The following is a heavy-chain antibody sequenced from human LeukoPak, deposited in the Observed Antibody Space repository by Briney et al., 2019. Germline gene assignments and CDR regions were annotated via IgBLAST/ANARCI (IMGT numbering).Heavy chain of an antibody. CDR3: ARDHNNDIVVIDPGWYFDL. J-gene: IGHJ2*01. V-gene: IGHV4-4*07. Sequence: SETLSLTCTVSGGSISSYYWSWIRQPAGKGLEWIGRIYTSGSTNYNPSLKSRVTMSVDTSKNQFSLKLSSVTAADTAVYYCARDHNNDIVVIDPGWYFDLWGRGTLVTVSS. CDR1: GGSISSYY. CDR2: IYTSGST. D-gene: IGHD2-15*01.